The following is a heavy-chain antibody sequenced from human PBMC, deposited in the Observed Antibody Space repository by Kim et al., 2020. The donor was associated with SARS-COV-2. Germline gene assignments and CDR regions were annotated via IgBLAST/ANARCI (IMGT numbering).Heavy chain of an antibody. Sequence: SGPTLVNPTQTLTLTYTFSGFSLSTSGVGVGWIRQPPGKALEWLALIYLDDDERYSPSLKTRLTITKDTSKDQVVLTMTSMDPVDTATYYCVHIQDRLFDYWGQGTLVTVSS. CDR3: VHIQDRLFDY. CDR2: IYLDDDE. CDR1: GFSLSTSGVG. J-gene: IGHJ4*02. V-gene: IGHV2-5*02.